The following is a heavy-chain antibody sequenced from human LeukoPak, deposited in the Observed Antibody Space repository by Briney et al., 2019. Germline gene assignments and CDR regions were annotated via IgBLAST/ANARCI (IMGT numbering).Heavy chain of an antibody. Sequence: PGGSLRLSCAASGFTFSDYYMSWIRQAPGKGLEWVSYISSSGSTIYCADSVKGRFTISRDNAKNSLYLQMNSLRAEDTAVYYCARAWKYYGSGSCFDYWGQGTLVTVSS. D-gene: IGHD3-10*01. J-gene: IGHJ4*02. CDR2: ISSSGSTI. V-gene: IGHV3-11*01. CDR3: ARAWKYYGSGSCFDY. CDR1: GFTFSDYY.